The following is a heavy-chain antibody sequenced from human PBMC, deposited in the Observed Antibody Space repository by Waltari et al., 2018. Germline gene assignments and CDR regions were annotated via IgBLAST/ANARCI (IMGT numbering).Heavy chain of an antibody. CDR3: VRTGEYYYDNSGYYRY. CDR1: VFTFSNDW. Sequence: EVQLVESGGGLLQPGGSLRLSCAASVFTFSNDWLTWVRQAPGKGLVWVSRINSDGSTTNYAGSVKGRFTISRDNAKNTLYLQMNSMRAEDTAVYYCVRTGEYYYDNSGYYRYWGQGTLVTVSS. D-gene: IGHD3-22*01. CDR2: INSDGSTT. J-gene: IGHJ4*02. V-gene: IGHV3-74*01.